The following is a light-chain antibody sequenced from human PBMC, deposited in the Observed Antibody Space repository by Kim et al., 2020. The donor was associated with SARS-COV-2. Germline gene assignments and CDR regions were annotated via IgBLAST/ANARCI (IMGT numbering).Light chain of an antibody. CDR2: HHN. CDR3: QAWGSSTGV. V-gene: IGLV3-1*01. CDR1: ALGDKY. Sequence: SGAPGQTASITCAGDALGDKYATWYQKKPGHSPVLVIYHHNKRPSGIPDRFSGSNSGNTATLIISDTQPVDEADYYCQAWGSSTGVFGTGTKVTVL. J-gene: IGLJ1*01.